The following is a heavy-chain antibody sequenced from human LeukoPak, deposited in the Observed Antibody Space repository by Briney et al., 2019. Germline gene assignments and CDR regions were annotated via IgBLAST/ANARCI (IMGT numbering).Heavy chain of an antibody. J-gene: IGHJ4*02. V-gene: IGHV3-48*03. CDR1: GFTFSSFE. D-gene: IGHD3-10*01. CDR2: ISSTGNTI. Sequence: GGSLRLSCATSGFTFSSFEMNWVRQAPGKGLEWVSYISSTGNTIYYADSVKGRFTISRDNAKSSLYLRMNSLRAEDTAVYYCARDSSGNFIPDYFDYWGQGTPVTVSS. CDR3: ARDSSGNFIPDYFDY.